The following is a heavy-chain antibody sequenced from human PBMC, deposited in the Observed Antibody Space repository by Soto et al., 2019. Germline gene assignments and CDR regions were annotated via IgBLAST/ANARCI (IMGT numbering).Heavy chain of an antibody. CDR3: AKDLDDYSSAIDF. D-gene: IGHD4-4*01. CDR1: GFSFRKYA. CDR2: ISGSGGSGRG. J-gene: IGHJ4*02. Sequence: VQLLEFGGGLVQPGGSLRLSCVGSGFSFRKYAMNWVRQAPGKGLEWVSGISGSGGSGRGFYADPVKGRFTISRDNSKNTLYLEMNSLRAEDTAVYYCAKDLDDYSSAIDFWGQGTLVTVSS. V-gene: IGHV3-23*01.